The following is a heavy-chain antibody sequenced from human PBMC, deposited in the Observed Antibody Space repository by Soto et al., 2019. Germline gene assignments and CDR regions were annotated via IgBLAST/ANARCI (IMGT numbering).Heavy chain of an antibody. J-gene: IGHJ1*01. Sequence: QITLKESGPTLVKPTQTLTLTCTFSGFSLSTSGVGVGWIRQPPGKALEWLALIYWDDDKRYSPTLKSRLTITKARSKSPVVLTLTIMNPLHTPTYYCAHLTYYFDSSRYSSRAEYFPHWRQGTLVTASS. D-gene: IGHD3-22*01. CDR3: AHLTYYFDSSRYSSRAEYFPH. CDR1: GFSLSTSGVG. CDR2: IYWDDDK. V-gene: IGHV2-5*02.